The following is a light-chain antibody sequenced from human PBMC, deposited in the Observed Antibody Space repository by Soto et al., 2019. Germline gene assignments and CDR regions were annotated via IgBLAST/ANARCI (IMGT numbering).Light chain of an antibody. J-gene: IGLJ3*02. CDR2: EAT. CDR1: GSDVGSYTL. V-gene: IGLV2-23*01. Sequence: QSVLTQPASVSGSPGQSVTISCTGTGSDVGSYTLVSWYQQDPGKAPRLIIYEATKRPSGVSHRFSGSKSDNTASLTISNLQPGDEAEYYCCSYAATNTWVFGGGTQLTVL. CDR3: CSYAATNTWV.